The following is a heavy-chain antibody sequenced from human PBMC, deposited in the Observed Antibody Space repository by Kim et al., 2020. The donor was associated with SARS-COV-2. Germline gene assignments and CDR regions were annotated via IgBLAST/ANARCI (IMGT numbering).Heavy chain of an antibody. V-gene: IGHV4-4*02. CDR1: GGSISSSNW. D-gene: IGHD3-10*01. J-gene: IGHJ4*02. Sequence: SETLSLTCAVSGGSISSSNWWSWVRQPPGKGLEWIGEIYHSGSTNYNPSLKSRVTISVDKSKNQFSLKLSSVTAADAAVYYCARDLWFGEWGGAFDYWGQGALLTVSS. CDR3: ARDLWFGEWGGAFDY. CDR2: IYHSGST.